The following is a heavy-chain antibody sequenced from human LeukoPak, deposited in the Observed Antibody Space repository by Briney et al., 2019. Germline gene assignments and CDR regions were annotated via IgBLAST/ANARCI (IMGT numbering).Heavy chain of an antibody. CDR2: INHSGST. CDR1: GGSFSGYY. CDR3: ARGVIQRRHYYGSGSYLVWFDP. J-gene: IGHJ5*02. Sequence: SETLSLTCAVYGGSFSGYYWSWIRQPPGKGLEWIGEINHSGSTNYNPSLKSRVTISVDTSKNQFSLKLSSVTASDTAVYYCARGVIQRRHYYGSGSYLVWFDPWGQGTLVTVPS. D-gene: IGHD3-10*01. V-gene: IGHV4-34*01.